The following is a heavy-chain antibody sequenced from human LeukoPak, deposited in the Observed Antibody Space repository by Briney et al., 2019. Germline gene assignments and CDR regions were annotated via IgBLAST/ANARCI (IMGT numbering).Heavy chain of an antibody. Sequence: ETLSLTCTVSGGSISSYYWSWIRQPPGKGLEWVSAISGSGGSTYYADSVKGRFTISRDNSKNTLYLQMNSLRAEDTAVYYCAKDFYMAPDKDWGQGTLVTVSS. D-gene: IGHD2-2*02. CDR3: AKDFYMAPDKD. CDR2: ISGSGGST. CDR1: GGSISSYY. V-gene: IGHV3-23*01. J-gene: IGHJ4*02.